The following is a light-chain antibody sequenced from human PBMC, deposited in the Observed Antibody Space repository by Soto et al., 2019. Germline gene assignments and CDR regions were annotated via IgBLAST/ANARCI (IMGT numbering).Light chain of an antibody. V-gene: IGLV1-40*01. CDR3: QSYDSSLSVVV. CDR1: IGADFD. J-gene: IGLJ2*01. Sequence: QSVLTQPPSVSGAPGQRVTISCTNIGADFDVLWYQQFTGKAPKLLIYANSNRPSGVPDRFSGSQSGTSASLAITGLQAEDEADYYCQSYDSSLSVVVFGGGTKLTVL. CDR2: ANS.